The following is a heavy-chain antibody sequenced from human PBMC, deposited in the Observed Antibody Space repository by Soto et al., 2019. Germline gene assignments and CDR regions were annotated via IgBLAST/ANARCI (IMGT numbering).Heavy chain of an antibody. V-gene: IGHV3-48*04. D-gene: IGHD3-9*01. CDR3: AREQYDILTCYYFDY. J-gene: IGHJ4*02. CDR1: GFTFSSYS. Sequence: GGSLRLSCAASGFTFSSYSMNWVRQAPGKGLEWVSYISSSSSTIYYADSVKGRFTISRDNAKNSLYLQMNSLRAEDTAVYYCAREQYDILTCYYFDYWGQGTLVTVSS. CDR2: ISSSSSTI.